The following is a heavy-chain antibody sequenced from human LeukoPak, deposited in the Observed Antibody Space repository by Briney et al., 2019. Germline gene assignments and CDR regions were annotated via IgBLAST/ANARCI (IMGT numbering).Heavy chain of an antibody. CDR2: RKQDGSEE. V-gene: IGHV3-7*01. Sequence: AGGSLRLSCAASGFTFSSYWMSWVRQAPGKGLEWVANRKQDGSEEYYVDSVKGRFTISRDNAKNSLYLQMNSLRAEDTAVYYCAREERAHDFWSGYYSPYYYYYMDVWGKGTTVTVSS. D-gene: IGHD3-3*01. CDR1: GFTFSSYW. CDR3: AREERAHDFWSGYYSPYYYYYMDV. J-gene: IGHJ6*03.